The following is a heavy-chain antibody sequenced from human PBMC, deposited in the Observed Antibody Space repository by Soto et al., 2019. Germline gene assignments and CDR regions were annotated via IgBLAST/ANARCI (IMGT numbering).Heavy chain of an antibody. J-gene: IGHJ3*02. CDR1: GFSFSNHW. D-gene: IGHD2-8*01. Sequence: EMQLVESGGGLVQPGGSLRLSCAASGFSFSNHWMTWVRQAPGKGLEWVANIKEDGRQQYYVDSVKGRFTISRDNAKHSRELQMNSLRAEDTAVYYCARDVRYCTNYHCRGDDCDIWGEGTVVTVSS. CDR3: ARDVRYCTNYHCRGDDCDI. V-gene: IGHV3-7*01. CDR2: IKEDGRQQ.